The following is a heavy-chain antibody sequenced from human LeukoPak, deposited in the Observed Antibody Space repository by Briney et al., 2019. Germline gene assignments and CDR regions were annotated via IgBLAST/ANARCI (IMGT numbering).Heavy chain of an antibody. CDR2: ISYDGSNK. CDR3: ARDPLSLYYFDY. J-gene: IGHJ4*02. V-gene: IGHV3-30*19. CDR1: GFTFSSYG. Sequence: PGGSLRLSCAASGFTFSSYGMHWVRQAPGKGLEWVAVISYDGSNKYYADSVKGRFTISRDNSKNTLYLQMNSLRAEDTAVYYCARDPLSLYYFDYWGQGTLVTVSS.